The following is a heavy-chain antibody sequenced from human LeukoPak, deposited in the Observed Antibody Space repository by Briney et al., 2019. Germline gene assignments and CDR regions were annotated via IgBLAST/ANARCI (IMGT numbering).Heavy chain of an antibody. Sequence: SPTLLLTCLDAGGRIRCFCGGWPPQPPCTGVIGIGSFCYSGSTNYNPSLKSRVTISVDTSKNQFSLKLSSVTAADTAVYYCARVPPGDFWSGYYTWFDPWVQGTLVTVSS. J-gene: IGHJ5*02. D-gene: IGHD3-3*01. CDR1: GGRIRCFC. V-gene: IGHV4-59*13. CDR2: FCYSGST. CDR3: ARVPPGDFWSGYYTWFDP.